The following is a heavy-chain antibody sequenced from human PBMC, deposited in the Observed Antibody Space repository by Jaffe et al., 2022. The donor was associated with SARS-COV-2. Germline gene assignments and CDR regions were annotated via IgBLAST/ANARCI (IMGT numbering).Heavy chain of an antibody. CDR3: ARGIVSGSYRNTYYYYMDV. CDR1: GGSFSGYY. D-gene: IGHD1-26*01. Sequence: QVQLQQWGAGLLKPSETLSLTCAVYGGSFSGYYWSWIRQPPGKGLEWIGEINHSGSTNYNPSLKSRVTISVDTSKNQFSLKLSSVTAADTAVYYCARGIVSGSYRNTYYYYMDVWGKGTTVTVSS. V-gene: IGHV4-34*01. J-gene: IGHJ6*03. CDR2: INHSGST.